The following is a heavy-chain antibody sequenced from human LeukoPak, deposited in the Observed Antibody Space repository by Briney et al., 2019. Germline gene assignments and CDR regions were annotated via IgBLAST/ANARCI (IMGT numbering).Heavy chain of an antibody. V-gene: IGHV3-48*03. D-gene: IGHD2/OR15-2a*01. J-gene: IGHJ6*02. CDR1: GFTFSSYE. CDR2: IISSGSTI. CDR3: ASRLPSLLLFSFGMDV. Sequence: GGSLRLSCAASGFTFSSYERNWVRQAPGKGLEWVSYIISSGSTIYYADSVKGRFTISRDNAKNSLYLQMNSLRAEDTAVYYCASRLPSLLLFSFGMDVWGQGTTVTVSS.